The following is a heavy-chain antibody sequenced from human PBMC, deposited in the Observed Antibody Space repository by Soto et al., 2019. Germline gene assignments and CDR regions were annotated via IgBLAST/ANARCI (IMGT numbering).Heavy chain of an antibody. J-gene: IGHJ4*02. V-gene: IGHV3-23*01. CDR3: AKVKVAGYVYYFDY. CDR2: ISGSGGST. D-gene: IGHD3-9*01. Sequence: EVQLLESGGGLVQPGGSLRLSCAASGFTFSSYAMSWVRQAPGKGLEWVSAISGSGGSTYYADSVKGRFTISRDNSKNTLYLQMNSLRAEGEAVYYCAKVKVAGYVYYFDYWGQGTLVTVSS. CDR1: GFTFSSYA.